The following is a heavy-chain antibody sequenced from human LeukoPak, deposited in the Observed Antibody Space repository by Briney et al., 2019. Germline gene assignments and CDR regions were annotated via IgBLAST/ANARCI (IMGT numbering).Heavy chain of an antibody. CDR3: ARLDCFVEGCYNH. J-gene: IGHJ4*02. CDR2: VSSDGTT. D-gene: IGHD2-15*01. CDR1: GDSVTSSY. Sequence: SETLSLTCSVSGDSVTSSYWNWIRQPPGKGLERIGYVSSDGTTNFTPSLRSRLIMSVDTAKNDISLILTSVTGADTAIYYCARLDCFVEGCYNHWGRGTLVTVSS. V-gene: IGHV4-59*08.